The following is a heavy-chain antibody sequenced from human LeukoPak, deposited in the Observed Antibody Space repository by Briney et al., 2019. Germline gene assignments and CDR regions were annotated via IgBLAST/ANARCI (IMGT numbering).Heavy chain of an antibody. CDR2: IYYSGST. CDR3: ARPLSISGYYYDAFDI. CDR1: GGSISTDY. V-gene: IGHV4-59*08. Sequence: SETLSLTCTVSGGSISTDYWSWIRQPPGKGLEWIGYIYYSGSTNYNPSLKSRVTISVDTSKNQFSLKLSSVTAADTAVYYCARPLSISGYYYDAFDIWGQGTMVTVSS. D-gene: IGHD3-22*01. J-gene: IGHJ3*02.